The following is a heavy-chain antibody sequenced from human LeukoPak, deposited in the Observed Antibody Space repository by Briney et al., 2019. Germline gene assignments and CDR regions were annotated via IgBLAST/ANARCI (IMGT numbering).Heavy chain of an antibody. CDR2: ISYDGSNK. D-gene: IGHD6-19*01. CDR1: GFTFSSYA. J-gene: IGHJ4*02. V-gene: IGHV3-30*04. CDR3: ARDLTSGSGWYYGHTTPHI. Sequence: GGSLRLSCAASGFTFSSYAMHWVRQAPGKGLEWVAVISYDGSNKYYADSVKGRFTISRDNSKNTLYLQMNSLRAEDTAVYYCARDLTSGSGWYYGHTTPHIWGQGTLVTVSS.